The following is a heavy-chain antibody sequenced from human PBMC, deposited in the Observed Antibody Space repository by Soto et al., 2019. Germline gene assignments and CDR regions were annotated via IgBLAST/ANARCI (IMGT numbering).Heavy chain of an antibody. J-gene: IGHJ4*02. V-gene: IGHV4-30-2*01. Sequence: PSETLSLTCAVSGGSISSGGYSWSWIRQPPGKGLEWIGYIYHSGSTYYNPSLKSRVTISVDRSKNQFSLKLSSVTAADTAVYYCARGWEGQLVLGYWGQGTLVTVSS. CDR3: ARGWEGQLVLGY. CDR1: GGSISSGGYS. D-gene: IGHD6-6*01. CDR2: IYHSGST.